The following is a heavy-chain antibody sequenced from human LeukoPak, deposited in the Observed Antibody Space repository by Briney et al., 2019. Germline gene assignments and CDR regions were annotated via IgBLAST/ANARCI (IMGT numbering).Heavy chain of an antibody. D-gene: IGHD6-6*01. Sequence: PGGSLRLSCAASGFTFSSYSMNWVGLAPGKGLEWVSSISSSSSYIYYADSVKGRFTISRDNAKNSLDLQMNSLRAEDTAVYYCARDVPLDYWGQGTLVTVSS. CDR3: ARDVPLDY. CDR2: ISSSSSYI. V-gene: IGHV3-21*01. CDR1: GFTFSSYS. J-gene: IGHJ4*02.